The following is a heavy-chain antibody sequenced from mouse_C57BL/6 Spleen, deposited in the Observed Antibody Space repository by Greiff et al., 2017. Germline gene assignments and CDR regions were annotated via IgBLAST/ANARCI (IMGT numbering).Heavy chain of an antibody. CDR3: ACCDGYSYYFDY. D-gene: IGHD2-3*01. CDR1: GFNFKDYY. J-gene: IGHJ2*01. V-gene: IGHV14-1*01. CDR2: IDPEDGDT. Sequence: VQLQQSGAELVRPGASVKLSCTASGFNFKDYYMTWVKQRPEQGLEWIGRIDPEDGDTEYAPKFQGKATMTADTSSNTAYLQLSSLTSEDTAVYYCACCDGYSYYFDYWGQGTTLTVSS.